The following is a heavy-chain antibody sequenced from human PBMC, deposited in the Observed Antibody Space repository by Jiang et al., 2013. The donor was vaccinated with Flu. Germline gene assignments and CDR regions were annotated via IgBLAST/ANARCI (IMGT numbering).Heavy chain of an antibody. J-gene: IGHJ4*02. CDR3: AREKSSIVGARASPETFDY. D-gene: IGHD1-26*01. CDR2: IYYSGST. Sequence: GLVKPSETLSLTCTVSGGSISSYYWSWIRQPPGKGLEWIGYIYYSGSTNYNPSLKSRVTISVDTSKNQFSLKLSSVTAADTAVYYCAREKSSIVGARASPETFDYWGQGTPGHRLL. V-gene: IGHV4-59*01. CDR1: GGSISSYY.